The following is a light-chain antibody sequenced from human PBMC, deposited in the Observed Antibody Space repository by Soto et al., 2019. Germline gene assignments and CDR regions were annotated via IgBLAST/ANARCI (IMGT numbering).Light chain of an antibody. CDR2: GAS. Sequence: EIVLTQSPGTLSLSPGERATLSCRASQSLSSTYLAWYQQKPGQAPRVLIYGASSRATGIPDGFSGSGSGKDFTLTITRLEPEDSAIYYWQQYGSSPLTFGGGTRVEIK. V-gene: IGKV3-20*01. J-gene: IGKJ4*01. CDR3: QQYGSSPLT. CDR1: QSLSSTY.